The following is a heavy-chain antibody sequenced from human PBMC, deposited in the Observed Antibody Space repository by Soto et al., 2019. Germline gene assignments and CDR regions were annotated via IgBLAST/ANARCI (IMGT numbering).Heavy chain of an antibody. D-gene: IGHD6-13*01. CDR1: GYTFTSYA. CDR2: ISAHSGNT. CDR3: ARIAASGIVHDFDF. J-gene: IGHJ4*02. V-gene: IGHV1-18*01. Sequence: QVQLVQSEGEVKKPGASVKISCRASGYTFTSYAINWVRQAPGQGLEWRGWISAHSGNTNYAQKVQGRVTMTTDTSTSTAYMELRSLRSDDTAIYYCARIAASGIVHDFDFWGQGTLVTVSS.